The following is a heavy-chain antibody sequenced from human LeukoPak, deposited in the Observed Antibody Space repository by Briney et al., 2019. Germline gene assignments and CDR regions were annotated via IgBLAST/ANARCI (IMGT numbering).Heavy chain of an antibody. Sequence: ASVTVSCKISGYTFNTYGITWVRQAPGQGLEWMGWISAHNGNTNYAQNFQGRVTMTTDTSTRTAYMELRSLTSDDTAVYYCASSGGIVAMIGGYYYGMDVWGQGTTVTVSS. CDR3: ASSGGIVAMIGGYYYGMDV. D-gene: IGHD5-12*01. J-gene: IGHJ6*02. V-gene: IGHV1-18*01. CDR2: ISAHNGNT. CDR1: GYTFNTYG.